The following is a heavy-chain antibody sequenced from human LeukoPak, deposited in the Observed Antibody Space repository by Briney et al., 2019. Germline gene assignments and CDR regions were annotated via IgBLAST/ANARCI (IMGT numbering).Heavy chain of an antibody. V-gene: IGHV1-2*02. D-gene: IGHD6-6*01. CDR1: GYTFTAYF. CDR3: ARELEYSSSSHFDY. CDR2: INPNSGGT. J-gene: IGHJ4*02. Sequence: ASAKVSCKASGYTFTAYFIHWVRQAPGQGLEWMAWINPNSGGTNYAQKFQGRVTVTRDTSINTAYMELSRLTSDDTAVYYCARELEYSSSSHFDYWGQGTLVTVSS.